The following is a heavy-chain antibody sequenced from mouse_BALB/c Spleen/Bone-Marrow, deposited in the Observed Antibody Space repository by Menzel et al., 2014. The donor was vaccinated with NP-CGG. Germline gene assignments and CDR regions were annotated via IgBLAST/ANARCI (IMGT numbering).Heavy chain of an antibody. J-gene: IGHJ3*01. CDR1: GFTFSDYY. V-gene: IGHV5-4*02. CDR2: ISDGGSYT. Sequence: EVQLQQSGGGLVKPGGSLKLSCAASGFTFSDYYMYWVRQTPEKRLVWVATISDGGSYTFYPDSVKGRFTISRDNAKNNLYLQMSSLKSEDTAMYYCARDGDYTYAWFAYWGQGTLVTVSA. D-gene: IGHD2-14*01. CDR3: ARDGDYTYAWFAY.